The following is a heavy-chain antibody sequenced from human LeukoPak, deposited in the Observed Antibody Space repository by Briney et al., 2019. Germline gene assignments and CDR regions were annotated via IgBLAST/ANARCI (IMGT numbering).Heavy chain of an antibody. CDR2: INSDGSWT. CDR3: VSFYETY. CDR1: GNYW. D-gene: IGHD2/OR15-2a*01. J-gene: IGHJ4*02. Sequence: PGGSLRLSCAASGNYWMHWVRQAPGKGLVWVSHINSDGSWTGYADSVKGRFTISKDNAKNTVYLQMNSLRAEDTAVYYCVSFYETYWGRGTLVTVS. V-gene: IGHV3-74*01.